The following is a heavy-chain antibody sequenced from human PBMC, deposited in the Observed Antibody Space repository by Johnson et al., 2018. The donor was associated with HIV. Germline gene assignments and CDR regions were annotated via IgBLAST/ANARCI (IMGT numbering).Heavy chain of an antibody. D-gene: IGHD3-22*01. CDR1: GFTVSSNY. Sequence: EVQLVEYGGGLIQPGGSLRLSCAASGFTVSSNYMSWVRQAPGKGLEWVSVIYSGGSTYYADSVKGRFTISRDNSKNTRYLQMNSLRAEDTAVYYCAREGDSSGAGAFDIWGQGTMVTVSS. CDR3: AREGDSSGAGAFDI. V-gene: IGHV3-53*01. CDR2: IYSGGST. J-gene: IGHJ3*02.